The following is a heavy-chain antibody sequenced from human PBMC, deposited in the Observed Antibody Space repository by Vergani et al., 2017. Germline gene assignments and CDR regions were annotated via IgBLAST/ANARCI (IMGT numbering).Heavy chain of an antibody. V-gene: IGHV3-21*02. D-gene: IGHD3-16*01. CDR1: GFTFSTYA. CDR3: ARDTRGGKGADY. CDR2: ISTSSSYI. J-gene: IGHJ4*02. Sequence: EVQLVESGGGLVQPGGSLRLSCAASGFTFSTYAMNWVRQAPGKGLEWVSSISTSSSYIYYADSVKGRFTISRDNAKNSLYRQMNNLRAEDAAVYYGARDTRGGKGADYWGQGTLVTVSS.